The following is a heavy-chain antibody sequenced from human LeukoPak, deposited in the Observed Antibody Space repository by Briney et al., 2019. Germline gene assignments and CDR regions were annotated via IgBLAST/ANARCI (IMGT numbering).Heavy chain of an antibody. CDR2: VKSKTDGGTT. J-gene: IGHJ4*02. Sequence: PGGSLRLSCAASGFTFSNAWMTRVRQAPGKGLEWSGRVKSKTDGGTTDYAAPVKGRFTISRDDSQNTVYLQMSSLRTEDTAVYFCTTGSSPLDYWGQGTLVTVSS. V-gene: IGHV3-15*01. CDR3: TTGSSPLDY. CDR1: GFTFSNAW. D-gene: IGHD1-26*01.